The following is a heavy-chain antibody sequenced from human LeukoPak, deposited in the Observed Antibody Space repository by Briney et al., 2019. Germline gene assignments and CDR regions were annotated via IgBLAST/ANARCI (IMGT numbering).Heavy chain of an antibody. Sequence: PGASVKVSCKASGYTFTGYYMHWVRQAPGQGLEWMGRINPNSGGTNYAQKFQGRVTMTRDTSISTAYVELSRLRSDDTAVYYGARTRVITFGIDYWGQGTLVTVSS. V-gene: IGHV1-2*06. J-gene: IGHJ4*02. CDR3: ARTRVITFGIDY. D-gene: IGHD3-16*01. CDR1: GYTFTGYY. CDR2: INPNSGGT.